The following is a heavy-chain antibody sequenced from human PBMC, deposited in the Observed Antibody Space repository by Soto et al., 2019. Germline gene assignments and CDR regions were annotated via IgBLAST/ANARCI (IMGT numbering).Heavy chain of an antibody. CDR2: IYPGDSDT. CDR3: ARSFRPIFAPLNVVVPAAMHY. J-gene: IGHJ4*02. V-gene: IGHV5-51*01. Sequence: PGESLKISCKGSGYSFTSYWIGWVRQMPGKGLEWMGIIYPGDSDTRYSPSFQGQVTISADKSISTAYLQWSSLKASDTAMYYCARSFRPIFAPLNVVVPAAMHYWGQGTLVTVSS. CDR1: GYSFTSYW. D-gene: IGHD2-2*01.